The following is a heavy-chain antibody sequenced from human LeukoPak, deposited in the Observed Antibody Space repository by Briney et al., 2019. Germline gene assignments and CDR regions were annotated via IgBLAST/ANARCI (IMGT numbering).Heavy chain of an antibody. J-gene: IGHJ4*02. CDR2: IKQDGSEK. V-gene: IGHV3-7*01. CDR3: ARSLTIFGVAAFDY. CDR1: GFTFSSYA. Sequence: GGSLRLSCAASGFTFSSYAMSWVRQAPGKGLEWVANIKQDGSEKYYVDSVKGRFTISRDNAKNSLYLQMNSLRAEDTAVYYCARSLTIFGVAAFDYWGQGTLVTVSS. D-gene: IGHD3-3*01.